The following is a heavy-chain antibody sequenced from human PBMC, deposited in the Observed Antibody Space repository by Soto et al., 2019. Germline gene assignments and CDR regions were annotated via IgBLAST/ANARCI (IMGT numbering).Heavy chain of an antibody. V-gene: IGHV3-23*01. CDR3: AKGGVGQQMGLGD. J-gene: IGHJ4*02. Sequence: EVQLLESGGGLVQPGGSPRLSCEASGFTFSSYAMTWVRQAPGKGLEWVSSLTQSGDSTYYADSVRGRFTISRDNSRNMLHLQMNSLRDEETAVYFCAKGGVGQQMGLGDWGQGTLVTVSS. D-gene: IGHD6-13*01. CDR2: LTQSGDST. CDR1: GFTFSSYA.